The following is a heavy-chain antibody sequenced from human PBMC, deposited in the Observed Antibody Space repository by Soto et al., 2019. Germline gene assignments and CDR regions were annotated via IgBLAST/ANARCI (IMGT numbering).Heavy chain of an antibody. CDR1: GGTFSSYT. J-gene: IGHJ4*02. CDR3: ARTSGYDRNPWDY. V-gene: IGHV1-69*02. CDR2: IIPILGIA. Sequence: QVQLVQSGAEVKKPGSSVKVSCKASGGTFSSYTISWVRQAPGQGLEWMGRIIPILGIANYAQKFLGRVTITADKSTSTAYMELSSLRSEDTAVYYCARTSGYDRNPWDYWGQGTLVTVSS. D-gene: IGHD5-12*01.